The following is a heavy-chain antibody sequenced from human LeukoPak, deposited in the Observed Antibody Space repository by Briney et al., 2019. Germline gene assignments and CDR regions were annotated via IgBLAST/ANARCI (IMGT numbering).Heavy chain of an antibody. D-gene: IGHD3-3*01. CDR1: GGSISSSSYY. Sequence: SETLSLTCTVSGGSISSSSYYWGWIRQPPEKGLEWIGSIYYSGSTYYNPSLKSRVTISVDTSKNQFSLKLSSVTAADTAVYYCARVPTIRADWFDPWGQGTLVTVSS. CDR2: IYYSGST. J-gene: IGHJ5*02. CDR3: ARVPTIRADWFDP. V-gene: IGHV4-39*07.